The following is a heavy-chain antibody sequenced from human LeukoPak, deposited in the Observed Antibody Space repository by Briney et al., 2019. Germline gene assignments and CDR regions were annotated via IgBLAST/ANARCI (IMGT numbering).Heavy chain of an antibody. CDR3: ATMVRGVNSPWGPQPKEYYFDY. CDR2: IYYSGST. CDR1: GGSVSSGSYY. V-gene: IGHV4-61*01. D-gene: IGHD3-10*01. Sequence: KSSETLSLTCTVSGGSVSSGSYYWSWIRQPPGKGLEWIGYIYYSGSTNYNPSLKSRVTISVDTSKNQFSLKLSSVTAADTAVYYCATMVRGVNSPWGPQPKEYYFDYWGQGTLVTVSS. J-gene: IGHJ4*02.